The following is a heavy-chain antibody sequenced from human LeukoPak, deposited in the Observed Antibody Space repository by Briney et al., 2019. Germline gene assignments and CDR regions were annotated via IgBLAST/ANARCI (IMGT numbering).Heavy chain of an antibody. CDR2: IYYSGST. D-gene: IGHD3-9*01. V-gene: IGHV4-59*01. J-gene: IGHJ4*02. CDR1: GGSISSYY. CDR3: ARMGVGDILTGYYVIDY. Sequence: KSSETLSLTCTVSGGSISSYYWSWIRQPPGKGLEWIGYIYYSGSTNYNPSLKSRVTISVDTSKNQFSLKLSSVTAADTAVYYCARMGVGDILTGYYVIDYWGQGTLVTVSS.